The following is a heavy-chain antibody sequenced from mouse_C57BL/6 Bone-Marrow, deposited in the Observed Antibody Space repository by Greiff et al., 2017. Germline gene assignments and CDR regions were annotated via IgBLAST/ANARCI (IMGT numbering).Heavy chain of an antibody. Sequence: QVQLQQPGAELVRPGSSVKLSCKASGYTFTSYWMDWVKQRPGQGLEWIGNIFPSDSETHYNQKFKDKATLTVDESSSTAYVQISSLTSEDSAVYYCARGRYYGSRNWYFDVWGTGTTVTVSS. D-gene: IGHD1-1*01. V-gene: IGHV1-61*01. CDR2: IFPSDSET. J-gene: IGHJ1*03. CDR1: GYTFTSYW. CDR3: ARGRYYGSRNWYFDV.